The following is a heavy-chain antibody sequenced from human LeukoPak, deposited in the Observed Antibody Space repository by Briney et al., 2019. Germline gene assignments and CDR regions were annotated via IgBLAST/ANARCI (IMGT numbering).Heavy chain of an antibody. V-gene: IGHV4-59*01. CDR3: ARTNQISETAFDI. D-gene: IGHD1-14*01. CDR2: ILSSGST. CDR1: GGSIGSYY. J-gene: IGHJ3*02. Sequence: PSETLSLTCTISGGSIGSYYWTWIRQTPGKGLEWIGYILSSGSTNYNPSVKSRVTITVDTSKNQFSLKLYSVTAADTAVYYCARTNQISETAFDIWGPGSVVIVTS.